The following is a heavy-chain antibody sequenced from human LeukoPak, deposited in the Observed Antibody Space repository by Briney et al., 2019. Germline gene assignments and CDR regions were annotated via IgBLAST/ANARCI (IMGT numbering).Heavy chain of an antibody. D-gene: IGHD2-2*01. Sequence: PGGSLRLSCAASGFTFSSYSMTWVRQAPGKGLEWVSYISSSSSTIFYTDSVKGRFTISRDNAKNSLHLQMNSLRAEDTAVYYCARRCSITNCYPHAFDIWGQGTMVTVSS. J-gene: IGHJ3*02. V-gene: IGHV3-48*04. CDR3: ARRCSITNCYPHAFDI. CDR2: ISSSSSTI. CDR1: GFTFSSYS.